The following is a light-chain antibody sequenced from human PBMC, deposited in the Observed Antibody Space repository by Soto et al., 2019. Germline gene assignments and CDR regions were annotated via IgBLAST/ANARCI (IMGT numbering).Light chain of an antibody. V-gene: IGKV3-11*01. CDR1: KSVSSY. Sequence: EKGLYQTLATVSLSPGEKTTLSCRDSKSVSSYLAWYQQKPGQAPRLLIYDASNRATGIPARFSGSGSGTDFTLITTSLETEDFAVYYCQQRSGTFGPGTKVDIK. J-gene: IGKJ3*01. CDR2: DAS. CDR3: QQRSGT.